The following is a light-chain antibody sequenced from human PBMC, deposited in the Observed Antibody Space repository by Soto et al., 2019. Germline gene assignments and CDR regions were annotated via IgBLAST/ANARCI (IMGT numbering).Light chain of an antibody. CDR2: GAS. V-gene: IGKV3-20*01. CDR3: QQSYSTPPT. Sequence: EIVLTQSPGTLSLSPGERATLSCRASQSVSSNYLAWYQQKPGQAPRLLIYGASSRATGIPDRFSGSGSGTDFTLTISSLQPEDFAIYYCQQSYSTPPTFGQGTKVDI. J-gene: IGKJ1*01. CDR1: QSVSSNY.